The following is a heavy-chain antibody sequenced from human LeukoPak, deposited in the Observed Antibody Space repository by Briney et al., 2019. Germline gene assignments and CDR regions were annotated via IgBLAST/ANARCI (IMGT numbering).Heavy chain of an antibody. CDR2: ISAYNGNT. V-gene: IGHV1-18*01. CDR3: ARVVGVFGVVMSPDYYYMNV. CDR1: GYTFTSYG. J-gene: IGHJ6*03. Sequence: GASVKVSCKASGYTFTSYGISWVRQAPGQGLEWMGWISAYNGNTNYAQKLQGRVTMTTDTSTSTAYMELRSLRSDDTAVYYCARVVGVFGVVMSPDYYYMNVWGKGTTVTVSS. D-gene: IGHD3-3*01.